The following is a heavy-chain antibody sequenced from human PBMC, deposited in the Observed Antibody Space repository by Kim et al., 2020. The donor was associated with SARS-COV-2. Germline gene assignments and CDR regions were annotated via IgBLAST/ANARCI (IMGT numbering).Heavy chain of an antibody. D-gene: IGHD2-21*02. V-gene: IGHV3-15*01. CDR3: TSDLXDYCGGDCYSRV. CDR1: GFTFSNAW. J-gene: IGHJ6*02. Sequence: GGSLRLSCAASGFTFSNAWMNWVRQAPGKGLEWVGRXKSKINGGTTGYAAPVKGRFTISKDDSKNTLYLQMSSLKTEDTAVYYCTSDLXDYCGGDCYSRVWGLGTTVTVSS. CDR2: XKSKINGGTT.